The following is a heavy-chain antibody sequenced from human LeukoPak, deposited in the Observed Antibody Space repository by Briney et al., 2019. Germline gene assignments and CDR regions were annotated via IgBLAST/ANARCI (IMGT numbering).Heavy chain of an antibody. CDR1: GGSISSSSYY. V-gene: IGHV4-39*07. CDR2: IYYSGST. D-gene: IGHD5-18*01. J-gene: IGHJ4*02. CDR3: ARDHTAMRPNFDY. Sequence: SETLSLTCTVSGGSISSSSYYWGWIRQPPGKGLEWIGSIYYSGSTYYNPSLKSRVTISVDTSKNQFSLKLSSVTAADTAVYYCARDHTAMRPNFDYWGQGTLVTVSS.